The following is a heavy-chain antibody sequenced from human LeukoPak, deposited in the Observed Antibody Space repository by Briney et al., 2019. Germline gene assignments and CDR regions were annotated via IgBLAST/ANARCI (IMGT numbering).Heavy chain of an antibody. D-gene: IGHD3-9*01. V-gene: IGHV1-69*01. Sequence: ASVKVSCKASGGTFSSYAISWVRQAPGQGLEWMGGIIPIFGTANYAQKFQGRVTITADESTSTAYMELNSLRAEDTAVYYCARAMYYDILTGPFDYWGQGTLVTVSS. CDR1: GGTFSSYA. CDR2: IIPIFGTA. J-gene: IGHJ4*02. CDR3: ARAMYYDILTGPFDY.